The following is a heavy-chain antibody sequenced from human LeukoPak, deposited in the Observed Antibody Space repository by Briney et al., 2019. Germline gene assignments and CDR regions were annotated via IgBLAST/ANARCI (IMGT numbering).Heavy chain of an antibody. CDR1: GFTFSSYW. D-gene: IGHD6-13*01. J-gene: IGHJ6*03. Sequence: GSLRLSCAASGFTFSSYWMSWVRQAPGKGLEWVANIKQDGSEKYYVDSVKGRFTISRDNAKNSLYLQMNSLRAEDTAVYYCARDAAVQQLDYYYYYMDVWGKGTTVTVSS. V-gene: IGHV3-7*01. CDR3: ARDAAVQQLDYYYYYMDV. CDR2: IKQDGSEK.